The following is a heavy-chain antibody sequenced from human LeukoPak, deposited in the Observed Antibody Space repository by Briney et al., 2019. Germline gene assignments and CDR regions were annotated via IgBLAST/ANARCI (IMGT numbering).Heavy chain of an antibody. CDR3: AQTAMAGYVDY. Sequence: GGSLRLSFAASGFTFSDYYMSWIRQAPGKGLEWVSYISSSGSTIYYADSVKGRFTISRDNAKNSLYLQMNSLRAEDTAVYYCAQTAMAGYVDYWGQGTLVTVSS. J-gene: IGHJ4*02. CDR1: GFTFSDYY. V-gene: IGHV3-11*04. D-gene: IGHD5-18*01. CDR2: ISSSGSTI.